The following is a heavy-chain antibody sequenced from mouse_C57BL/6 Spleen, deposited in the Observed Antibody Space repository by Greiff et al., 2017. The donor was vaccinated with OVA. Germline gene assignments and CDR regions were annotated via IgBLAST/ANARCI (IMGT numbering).Heavy chain of an antibody. J-gene: IGHJ2*01. Sequence: QVQLQQSGAELARPGASVKLSCKASGYTFTSYGISWVKQRPGQGLEWIGEIYPRSGNTYYNEKFKGKATLTAGKYSSTAYMELGSRTAEDDAVYCCASGYGYDYFDDWGQGTTLTVSS. CDR1: GYTFTSYG. D-gene: IGHD2-2*01. CDR3: ASGYGYDYFDD. V-gene: IGHV1-81*01. CDR2: IYPRSGNT.